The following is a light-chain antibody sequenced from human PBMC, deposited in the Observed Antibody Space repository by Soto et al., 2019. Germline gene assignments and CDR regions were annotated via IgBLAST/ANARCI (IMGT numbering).Light chain of an antibody. CDR2: EAS. Sequence: EVVLTQSPAIVSLSPGERATLSCRASQTIGNFLAWYQKKPGQAPRLLIYEASNRATGIPVRFSGSGSGTDFTLTISSLEPEDFAVYYCHRRNNWPVFGGGTKVEIK. V-gene: IGKV3-11*01. CDR1: QTIGNF. J-gene: IGKJ4*01. CDR3: HRRNNWPV.